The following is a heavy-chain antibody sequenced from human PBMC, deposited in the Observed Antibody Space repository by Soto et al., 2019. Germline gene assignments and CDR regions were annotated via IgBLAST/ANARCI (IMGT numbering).Heavy chain of an antibody. D-gene: IGHD5-18*01. V-gene: IGHV4-30-4*01. Sequence: SETLSLTCTVSGGSVTSDEDYWTWIRQSPGRGLEWIGYISNSGSTGYNPSLKTRLSMSVDRSKNQFTLRLTSVTAADTAVYFCATESGSTYGYFDHWGQGTQVTVSS. CDR1: GGSVTSDEDY. J-gene: IGHJ4*02. CDR2: ISNSGST. CDR3: ATESGSTYGYFDH.